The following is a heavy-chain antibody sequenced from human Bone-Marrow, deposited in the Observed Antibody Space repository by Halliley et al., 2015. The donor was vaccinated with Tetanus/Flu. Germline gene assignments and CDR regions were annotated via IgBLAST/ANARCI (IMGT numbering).Heavy chain of an antibody. Sequence: QLVQSGAEVKKPGSSVKVSCRASRGTFTNYAISWVRQAPGQGLEWMGGIIPSFGTTHYAQKFQGRVTVTVDDSTSTAYMELRSLRSDDSAVYYCAGDRRRWNWFDPWGQGTLVTVSS. CDR2: IIPSFGTT. D-gene: IGHD1-1*01. CDR3: AGDRRRWNWFDP. J-gene: IGHJ5*02. V-gene: IGHV1-69*01. CDR1: RGTFTNYA.